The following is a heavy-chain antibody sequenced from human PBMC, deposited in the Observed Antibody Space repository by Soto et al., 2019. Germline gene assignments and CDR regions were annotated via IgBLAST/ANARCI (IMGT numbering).Heavy chain of an antibody. J-gene: IGHJ6*02. CDR2: INPSGGST. Sequence: VSREACGETVESCYMHWVRQENGQGLEWMGIINPSGGSTSYAQKFQGRVTMTRDTSTSTVYMELSSLRSEDTAVYYCARESKLYYYYGMDVWGQRTTVTVSS. D-gene: IGHD4-4*01. CDR1: GETVESCY. V-gene: IGHV1-46*02. CDR3: ARESKLYYYYGMDV.